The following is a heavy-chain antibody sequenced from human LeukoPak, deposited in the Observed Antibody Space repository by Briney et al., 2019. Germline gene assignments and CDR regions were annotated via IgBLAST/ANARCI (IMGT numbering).Heavy chain of an antibody. CDR1: GFGFSDSY. CDR2: ISGSGSDI. Sequence: GGSLRLSCVVSGFGFSDSYMTWIRQTPGKGLEWLAYISGSGSDIYYADSVKGRFTISRDNAKNSLYLQMNSLRPDDTALYYCSTDPRLLIYWGHGTLVTVSP. J-gene: IGHJ4*01. V-gene: IGHV3-11*01. D-gene: IGHD2-8*01. CDR3: STDPRLLIY.